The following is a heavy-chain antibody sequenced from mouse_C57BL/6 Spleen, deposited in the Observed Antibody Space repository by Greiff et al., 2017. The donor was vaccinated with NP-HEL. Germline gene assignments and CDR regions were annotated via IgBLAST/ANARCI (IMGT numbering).Heavy chain of an antibody. V-gene: IGHV1-82*01. D-gene: IGHD2-12*01. J-gene: IGHJ3*01. CDR1: GYAFSSSW. CDR3: ARGEYDDEAY. CDR2: IYPGDGDT. Sequence: VQLQQSGPELVKPGASVKISCKASGYAFSSSWMNWVKQRPGKGLEWIGRIYPGDGDTNYNGKFKGKATLTADKSSSTAYMQLSSLTSEDSAVYFCARGEYDDEAYWGQGTLVTVSA.